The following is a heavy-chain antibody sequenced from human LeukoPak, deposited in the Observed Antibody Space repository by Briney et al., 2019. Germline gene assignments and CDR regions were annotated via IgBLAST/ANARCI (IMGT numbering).Heavy chain of an antibody. Sequence: SVKVSCKASGGTFGSYAISWVRQAPGQGLEWMGRIIPILGIANYAQKFQGRVTITADKSTSTAYMELSSLRSEDTAVYYCARARVTSTSLNWFDPWGQGTLVTVSS. J-gene: IGHJ5*02. CDR3: ARARVTSTSLNWFDP. V-gene: IGHV1-69*04. D-gene: IGHD2-2*01. CDR2: IIPILGIA. CDR1: GGTFGSYA.